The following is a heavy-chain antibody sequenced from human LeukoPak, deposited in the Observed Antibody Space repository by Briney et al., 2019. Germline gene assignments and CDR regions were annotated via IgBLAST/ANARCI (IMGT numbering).Heavy chain of an antibody. CDR1: GYTFNNYD. CDR2: LDPSSRDT. Sequence: ASVKLSCKASGYTFNNYDINWVRQAAGQGLERMGRLDPSSRDTAFGQNFQGRVTMTSNTSINTAYLELSSLRSDDTAVYYCARSRRGYYMDVWGRGTTVTVS. J-gene: IGHJ6*03. V-gene: IGHV1-8*02. CDR3: ARSRRGYYMDV.